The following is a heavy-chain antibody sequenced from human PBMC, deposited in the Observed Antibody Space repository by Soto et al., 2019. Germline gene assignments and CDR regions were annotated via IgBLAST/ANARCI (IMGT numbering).Heavy chain of an antibody. CDR1: GGTFSSYA. CDR3: ARGRRVVAAAGTFDY. D-gene: IGHD6-13*01. V-gene: IGHV1-69*13. Sequence: SVKVSCKASGGTFSSYAISWVRQAPGQGLEWMGGIIPIFGTANYAQKFQGRVTITADESTSTAYMELSSLRSEDTAVYYCARGRRVVAAAGTFDYWGQGXLVTVSS. J-gene: IGHJ4*02. CDR2: IIPIFGTA.